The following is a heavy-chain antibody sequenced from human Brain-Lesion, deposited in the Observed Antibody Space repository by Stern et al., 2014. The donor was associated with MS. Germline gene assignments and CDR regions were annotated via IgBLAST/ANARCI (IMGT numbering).Heavy chain of an antibody. J-gene: IGHJ2*01. D-gene: IGHD6-19*01. CDR1: GFTFSNYW. CDR2: VKQDGSET. Sequence: EVHLVESGGGLVQPGGSLRLSCAASGFTFSNYWMNWVRQAPGKGLEWVANVKQDGSETYYVDSVKGRFTISRDNAKNSLYLQVNSLRAEDTAVYYCVRAAFTTGWYYWYFDLWGRGTLVTVSS. V-gene: IGHV3-7*01. CDR3: VRAAFTTGWYYWYFDL.